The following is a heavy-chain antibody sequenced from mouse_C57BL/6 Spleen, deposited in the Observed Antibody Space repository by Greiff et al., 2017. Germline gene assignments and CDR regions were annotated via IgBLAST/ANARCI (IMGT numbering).Heavy chain of an antibody. Sequence: VQLQQSGTELVKPGASVKLSCKASGYTFTSYRMHWVKQRPGQGLEWIGNINPSNGGTNYNEKFKSKATLTVDKSSSTAYMQLSSLTSEDSAVYYCCSSYYSDYGNGDWFAYWGQGTLVTVSA. V-gene: IGHV1-53*01. CDR2: INPSNGGT. J-gene: IGHJ3*01. D-gene: IGHD2-5*01. CDR1: GYTFTSYR. CDR3: CSSYYSDYGNGDWFAY.